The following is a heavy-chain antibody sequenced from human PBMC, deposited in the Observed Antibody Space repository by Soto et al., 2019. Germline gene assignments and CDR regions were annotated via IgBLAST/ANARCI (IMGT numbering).Heavy chain of an antibody. J-gene: IGHJ6*02. CDR1: GFSFSIYA. Sequence: WGSLRLTCAASGFSFSIYAMRWVRHPPAQGLEWVSAISGCGGSTYYEDSVKSRFTISRDNSNNTQYLQMNSLRAEDTAVYYCAKGVYDFWSGYYWYYGMDVWGQGTTVTVSS. V-gene: IGHV3-23*01. CDR2: ISGCGGST. CDR3: AKGVYDFWSGYYWYYGMDV. D-gene: IGHD3-3*01.